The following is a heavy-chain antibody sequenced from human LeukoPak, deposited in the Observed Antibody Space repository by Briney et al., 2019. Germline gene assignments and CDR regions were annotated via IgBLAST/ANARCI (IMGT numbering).Heavy chain of an antibody. J-gene: IGHJ4*02. V-gene: IGHV1-18*01. Sequence: ASVKVSCKASGYIVTDYGFSWVRQAPGQGLEWMGWISAYNGNTKYAQKFQGRVTMTTVTSTSTAYMELRSLISDDTAVYYCARDRYSDYGDYWGQGTLVTVSS. D-gene: IGHD4-11*01. CDR3: ARDRYSDYGDY. CDR2: ISAYNGNT. CDR1: GYIVTDYG.